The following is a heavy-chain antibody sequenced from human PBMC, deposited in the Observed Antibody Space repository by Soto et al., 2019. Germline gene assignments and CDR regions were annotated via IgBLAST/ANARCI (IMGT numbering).Heavy chain of an antibody. J-gene: IGHJ4*02. CDR3: ARDRSGYSSGRPRHFDY. CDR2: IEYSGST. Sequence: QMQLQESGPGLVQASQTLSLTCSVSGGSVSGGGYYWTWIRQLPGKGLEWIGNIEYSGSTSYNPSLKSRLTISVDTSKNQFSLILTSVTAADTAFYYWARDRSGYSSGRPRHFDYWGQGTLVTVSS. CDR1: GGSVSGGGYY. D-gene: IGHD2-15*01. V-gene: IGHV4-31*03.